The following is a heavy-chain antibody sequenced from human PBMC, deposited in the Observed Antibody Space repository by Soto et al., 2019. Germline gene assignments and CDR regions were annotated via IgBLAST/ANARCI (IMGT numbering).Heavy chain of an antibody. V-gene: IGHV3-23*01. J-gene: IGHJ5*02. CDR1: GFTFSSYA. D-gene: IGHD2-2*01. Sequence: GGSLRLSCAASGFTFSSYALNWVRQAPGKGLEWVSFISGSGDTTYYADSVKGRFTISRDNSKNTLYLQMNSLRAEDTAVYYCAKGQKDCSSASCSLRFDPWGQGTLVTVSS. CDR3: AKGQKDCSSASCSLRFDP. CDR2: ISGSGDTT.